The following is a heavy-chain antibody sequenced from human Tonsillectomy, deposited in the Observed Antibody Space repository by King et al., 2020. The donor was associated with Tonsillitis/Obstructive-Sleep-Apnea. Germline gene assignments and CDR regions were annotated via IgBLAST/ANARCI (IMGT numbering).Heavy chain of an antibody. CDR2: INPNTGGT. Sequence: QLVQSGAEVKKPGASVKVSCKASGYTFTAYYIHWVRQAPGQGLEWMGRINPNTGGTNYAQKFQGRVSMTRDTSISTAYMERTSLRSDDTAVYYWARDSKPVNNYWYFDLWGRGTLVTVSS. J-gene: IGHJ2*01. CDR3: ARDSKPVNNYWYFDL. V-gene: IGHV1-2*06. D-gene: IGHD1/OR15-1a*01. CDR1: GYTFTAYY.